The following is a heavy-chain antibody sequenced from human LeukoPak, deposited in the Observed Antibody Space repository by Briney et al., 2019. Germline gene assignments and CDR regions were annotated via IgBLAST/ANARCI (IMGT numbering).Heavy chain of an antibody. J-gene: IGHJ4*02. Sequence: GGSLRLSCAASGFTFDDYGMSWVRQAPGKGLEWVSGINWNGGSTGYGDSVKGRITISRDNSKNTLYLQMNSVRAEDTAVYYCAKGVGYCSGGSCQQFDYWGQGTLVTVSS. CDR1: GFTFDDYG. CDR3: AKGVGYCSGGSCQQFDY. V-gene: IGHV3-20*04. CDR2: INWNGGST. D-gene: IGHD2-15*01.